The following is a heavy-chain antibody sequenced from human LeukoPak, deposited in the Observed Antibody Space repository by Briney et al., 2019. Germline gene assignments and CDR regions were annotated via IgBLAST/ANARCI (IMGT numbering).Heavy chain of an antibody. Sequence: GGSLRLSCAASGFSFSTYTMNWVRQAPGKGLEWVSAINGRGDSTFYADSVKGQSTISRDNSKSTVYLQMNSLRADDTAVYYCAKERQPGDYFTSDFWGQGTLVTVSS. CDR1: GFSFSTYT. CDR2: INGRGDST. V-gene: IGHV3-23*01. J-gene: IGHJ4*02. CDR3: AKERQPGDYFTSDF. D-gene: IGHD4-17*01.